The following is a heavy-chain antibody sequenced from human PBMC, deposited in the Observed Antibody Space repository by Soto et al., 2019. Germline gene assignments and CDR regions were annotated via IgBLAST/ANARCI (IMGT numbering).Heavy chain of an antibody. Sequence: WGSLRLSCTVSGFTFSAFAMYWVRQAPGKGLEWVALISYDGTNEDYAESVRGRFTISRDNSKNTLYLDMNSLSAEGSAVYFCAKGVVREPAYFDYWGQGTLVTVSS. J-gene: IGHJ4*02. CDR3: AKGVVREPAYFDY. CDR1: GFTFSAFA. CDR2: ISYDGTNE. V-gene: IGHV3-30*18. D-gene: IGHD3-10*01.